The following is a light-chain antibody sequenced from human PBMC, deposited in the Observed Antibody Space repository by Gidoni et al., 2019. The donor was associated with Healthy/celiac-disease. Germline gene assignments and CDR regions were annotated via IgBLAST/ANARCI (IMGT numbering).Light chain of an antibody. CDR3: MQALQTPNT. Sequence: DIVMTQSPLSLPVPPGEPASISCRSSQSLLHRNGYNYLDWYLQKPGQSPQLLIYLGSNRASGVPDRFSGSGSGTDFTLKISRVEAEDVGVYYCMQALQTPNTFGPXTKVDIK. CDR1: QSLLHRNGYNY. CDR2: LGS. V-gene: IGKV2-28*01. J-gene: IGKJ3*01.